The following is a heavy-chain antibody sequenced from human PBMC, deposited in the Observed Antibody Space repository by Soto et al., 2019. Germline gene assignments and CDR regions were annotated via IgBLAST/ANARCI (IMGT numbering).Heavy chain of an antibody. CDR3: ARGSGSPYFDF. CDR1: ALTFRNNR. Sequence: PGGSLRLSCAASALTFRNNRMSWVRQAPGKGLEWVANINQDGSEKSYVDSAKGRFTISRDRAKNSVYLHLSSLRAGDTAVYFCARGSGSPYFDFWGQGTLVTVSS. D-gene: IGHD3-10*01. J-gene: IGHJ4*02. CDR2: INQDGSEK. V-gene: IGHV3-7*01.